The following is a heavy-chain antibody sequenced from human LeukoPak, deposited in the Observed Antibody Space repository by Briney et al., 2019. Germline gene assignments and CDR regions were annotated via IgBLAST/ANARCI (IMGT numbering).Heavy chain of an antibody. V-gene: IGHV4-61*01. D-gene: IGHD2-21*02. CDR2: IYHSGST. CDR3: AILKAYCGGDCYYD. Sequence: SETLSLTCTVSGGSVSSGNYYWSWIRQPPGKGLEWIGEIYHSGSTNYNPSLKSRVTISVDKSKNQFSLKLSSVTAADTAVYYCAILKAYCGGDCYYDWGQGTLVTVSS. J-gene: IGHJ4*02. CDR1: GGSVSSGNYY.